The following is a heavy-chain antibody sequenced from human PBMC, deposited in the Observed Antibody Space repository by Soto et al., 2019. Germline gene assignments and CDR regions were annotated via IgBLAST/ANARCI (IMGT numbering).Heavy chain of an antibody. CDR2: ISSSSSYI. CDR1: GFTFSSYS. CDR3: ARVPRGYDFWSGYSSD. J-gene: IGHJ4*02. Sequence: EVQLVESGGGLVKPGGSLRLSCAASGFTFSSYSMNWVRQAPGKGLEWVSSISSSSSYIYYADSMKGRFTISRDNAKNSLYLQMNSLRAEDTAVYYCARVPRGYDFWSGYSSDWGQGTLVTVSS. D-gene: IGHD3-3*01. V-gene: IGHV3-21*01.